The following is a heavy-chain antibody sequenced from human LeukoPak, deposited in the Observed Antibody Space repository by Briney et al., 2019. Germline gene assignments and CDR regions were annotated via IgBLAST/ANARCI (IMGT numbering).Heavy chain of an antibody. J-gene: IGHJ4*02. CDR3: TVEAYSYGSDFDY. D-gene: IGHD5-18*01. Sequence: SETLSLTCTVSGGSISSYYWSWIRQPAGKGLEWIGRIYTSGSTNYNPSLKSRVTISVDTSKNQFSLKLSSVTAADTAVYYCTVEAYSYGSDFDYWGQGTLVTVSS. V-gene: IGHV4-4*07. CDR1: GGSISSYY. CDR2: IYTSGST.